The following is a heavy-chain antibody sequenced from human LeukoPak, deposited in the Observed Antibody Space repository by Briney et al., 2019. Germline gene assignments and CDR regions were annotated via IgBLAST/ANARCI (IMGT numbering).Heavy chain of an antibody. Sequence: PGGSLRLSCAASGFTFDDYGMSWIRQAPGKGLEWVSGINWNGGSTGYADSVKGRFTISRDNAKNSLYLQMNSLRAEDTALYYCARAPITGTTVGTYYYYMDVWGKGTTVTVSS. D-gene: IGHD1-14*01. CDR3: ARAPITGTTVGTYYYYMDV. V-gene: IGHV3-20*04. CDR2: INWNGGST. J-gene: IGHJ6*03. CDR1: GFTFDDYG.